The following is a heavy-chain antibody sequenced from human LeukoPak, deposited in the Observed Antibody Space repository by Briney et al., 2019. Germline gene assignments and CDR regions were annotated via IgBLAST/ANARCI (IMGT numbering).Heavy chain of an antibody. CDR2: ISYDGSNK. Sequence: GGSLRLSCAASGFSFSRYCMHWVRQAPGRGLEWVAVISYDGSNKYYADSVKGRFTISRDNSKNTLYLQMNSLRAEDTAVYYCAKVYGDWEYFDYWGQGTLVTVSS. J-gene: IGHJ4*02. CDR1: GFSFSRYC. V-gene: IGHV3-30*18. CDR3: AKVYGDWEYFDY. D-gene: IGHD4-17*01.